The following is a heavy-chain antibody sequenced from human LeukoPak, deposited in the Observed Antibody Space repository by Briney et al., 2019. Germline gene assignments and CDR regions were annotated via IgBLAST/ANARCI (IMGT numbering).Heavy chain of an antibody. Sequence: SETLSLTCTVSGVSISSYYWSCIRQPAGKGLEWVWRIYISGSTNYNPSLKSRVTMSVDTSKNHFSLKLSSVTAADKAVDYCARDRGTWNDDGFDYWGQGTLVTVSS. D-gene: IGHD1-1*01. J-gene: IGHJ4*02. CDR1: GVSISSYY. V-gene: IGHV4-4*07. CDR3: ARDRGTWNDDGFDY. CDR2: IYISGST.